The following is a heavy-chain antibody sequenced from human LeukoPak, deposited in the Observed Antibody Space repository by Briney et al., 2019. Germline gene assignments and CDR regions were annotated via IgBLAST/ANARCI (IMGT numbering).Heavy chain of an antibody. V-gene: IGHV3-21*01. J-gene: IGHJ4*02. D-gene: IGHD1-26*01. CDR2: ISSSSYI. CDR1: GFTFSSYS. CDR3: ARDLYDTVGANYFDY. Sequence: GGSLRLSCAASGFTFSSYSMNWVRQAPGKGLEWVSSISSSSYIYYADSVKGRFTISRDNAKNSLYLQMNSLRAEDTAVYYCARDLYDTVGANYFDYWGQGTLVTVSS.